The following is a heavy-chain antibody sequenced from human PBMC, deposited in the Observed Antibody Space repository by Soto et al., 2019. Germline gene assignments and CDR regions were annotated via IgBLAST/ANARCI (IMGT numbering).Heavy chain of an antibody. Sequence: GESLKISCKGSEYSFTNYWIGWVRQMPGKGLEWMGIIYPGDSDIRYSPSFQGQVTISADKSIGTAYLQWSSLKASDTAMYYCARHLHPDYTMDVWGQGTTVTVS. J-gene: IGHJ6*02. CDR1: EYSFTNYW. V-gene: IGHV5-51*01. CDR3: ARHLHPDYTMDV. CDR2: IYPGDSDI.